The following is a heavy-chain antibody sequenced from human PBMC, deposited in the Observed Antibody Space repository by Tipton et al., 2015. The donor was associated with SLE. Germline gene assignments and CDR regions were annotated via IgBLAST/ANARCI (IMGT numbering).Heavy chain of an antibody. D-gene: IGHD3-3*01. CDR3: ARLYYDFWGSFDY. J-gene: IGHJ4*02. CDR1: GGSISSSSYY. V-gene: IGHV4-39*01. Sequence: LRLSCTVSGGSISSSSYYWGWIRQPPGKGLEWIGSIYYSGSTYYNPSLKSRVTIYVDTSKNQFSLKLSSVTAADTAVYYCARLYYDFWGSFDYWGQGTLVTVSS. CDR2: IYYSGST.